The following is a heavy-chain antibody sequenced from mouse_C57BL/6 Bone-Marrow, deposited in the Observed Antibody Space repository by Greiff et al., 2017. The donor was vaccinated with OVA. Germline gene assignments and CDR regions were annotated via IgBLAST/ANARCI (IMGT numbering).Heavy chain of an antibody. CDR3: ARAYYGSSYGGYFDV. D-gene: IGHD1-1*01. Sequence: VQLKQSGAELVKPGASVKLSCTASGFTINDYYMHWVKQRTEQGLEWIGRIDPEDGETKYAPKFQGKATITADTSSNTAYLQLSSLTSEETAVYYGARAYYGSSYGGYFDVWGTGTTVTVSS. CDR2: IDPEDGET. J-gene: IGHJ1*03. CDR1: GFTINDYY. V-gene: IGHV14-2*01.